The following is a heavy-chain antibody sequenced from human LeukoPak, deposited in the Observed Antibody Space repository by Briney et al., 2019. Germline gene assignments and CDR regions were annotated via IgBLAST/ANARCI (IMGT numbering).Heavy chain of an antibody. CDR2: INHSGST. Sequence: SETLSLTCAVYGGSFSGYYWSWIRQPPGKGLEWIGKINHSGSTNYNPSLKSRVTISVDTSKNQFSLKLSSVTAADTAVYYCAKQREAGTTPHWFDPWGQGTLVTVSS. D-gene: IGHD6-19*01. V-gene: IGHV4-34*01. J-gene: IGHJ5*02. CDR1: GGSFSGYY. CDR3: AKQREAGTTPHWFDP.